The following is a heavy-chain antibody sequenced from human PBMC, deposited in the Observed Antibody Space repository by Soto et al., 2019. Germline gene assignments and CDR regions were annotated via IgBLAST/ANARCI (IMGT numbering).Heavy chain of an antibody. Sequence: GGSLRLSCAASGFTFSSYAMSWVRQAPGKGLEWVSAIRGSGGSTYYADSVKGRFTISRDNSKNTLYLQMNSLRAEDTAVYYCAKDHXYALCCCGSCCYSWLDLWGQGTLVTVSS. CDR3: AKDHXYALCCCGSCCYSWLDL. CDR2: IRGSGGST. J-gene: IGHJ5*01. D-gene: IGHD2-15*01. V-gene: IGHV3-23*01. CDR1: GFTFSSYA.